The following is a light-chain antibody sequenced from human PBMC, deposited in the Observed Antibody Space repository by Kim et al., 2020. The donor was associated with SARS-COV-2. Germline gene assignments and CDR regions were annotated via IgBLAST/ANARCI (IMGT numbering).Light chain of an antibody. J-gene: IGLJ3*02. CDR2: GNS. V-gene: IGLV1-40*01. CDR1: SSNIGAGYD. CDR3: QSYDSSLSGSKV. Sequence: QSVLTLPPSVSGAPGQRVTISCTGSSSNIGAGYDVHWYQQLPGTAPKLLIYGNSNRPSGVPDRFSGSKSGTSASLAITGLQAEDEADYYCQSYDSSLSGSKVFGGGTQLTVL.